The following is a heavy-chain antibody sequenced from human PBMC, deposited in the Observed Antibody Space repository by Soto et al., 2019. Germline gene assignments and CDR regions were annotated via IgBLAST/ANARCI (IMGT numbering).Heavy chain of an antibody. J-gene: IGHJ4*02. CDR1: GFTFSTYA. Sequence: EVQLLESGGGLVQPGGSVRLSCAASGFTFSTYAMSWVRQAPGKGLEWVSTISGSGGSTYYADSVKGRFTISRDNSRNTLYLQMNSLRAEDTAVYYCAKDGNYYGSGTDYWGQGTLVTVSS. CDR2: ISGSGGST. V-gene: IGHV3-23*01. D-gene: IGHD3-10*01. CDR3: AKDGNYYGSGTDY.